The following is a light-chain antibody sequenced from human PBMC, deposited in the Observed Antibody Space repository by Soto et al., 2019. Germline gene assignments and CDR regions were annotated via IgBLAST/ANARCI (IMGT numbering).Light chain of an antibody. CDR3: QQSYSTPWT. V-gene: IGKV3-20*01. CDR1: QSVSGSY. Sequence: EIVLTQSPGTLSLSPGERATLSCRASQSVSGSYLAWYQQKPGQAPRLLIYGASSRATGIPDRFSGSGSGTDFTLTISSLQPEDFATYYCQQSYSTPWTFGQGTKVDIK. J-gene: IGKJ1*01. CDR2: GAS.